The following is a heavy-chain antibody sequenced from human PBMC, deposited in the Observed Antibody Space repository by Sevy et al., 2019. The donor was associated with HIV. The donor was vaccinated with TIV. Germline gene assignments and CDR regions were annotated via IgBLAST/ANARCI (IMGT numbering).Heavy chain of an antibody. CDR3: ARGRLTGIGFDY. D-gene: IGHD7-27*01. V-gene: IGHV1-8*01. Sequence: ASVKVSCKASGYTFTSYDINWVRQATGQGLEWMGWMNPNTDNTDYTQKFQGRVTMTRNTSICTADMELSSLRSEDTAVYYCARGRLTGIGFDYWGQGTLVTVSS. J-gene: IGHJ4*02. CDR2: MNPNTDNT. CDR1: GYTFTSYD.